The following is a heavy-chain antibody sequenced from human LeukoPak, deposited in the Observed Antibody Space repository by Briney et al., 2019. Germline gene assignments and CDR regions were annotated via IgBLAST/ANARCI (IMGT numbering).Heavy chain of an antibody. V-gene: IGHV3-48*03. Sequence: GGSLSLSCAASGFSFSTYEMNWVRQAPGKGLEWVSYISSSGSTRYYTDSVKGRFTISRDNAKNSLYLQMNSLRAEDTAVYYCARENYGDYTQSFDSSGQGTLVTVSS. CDR3: ARENYGDYTQSFDS. D-gene: IGHD4-17*01. CDR1: GFSFSTYE. J-gene: IGHJ4*02. CDR2: ISSSGSTR.